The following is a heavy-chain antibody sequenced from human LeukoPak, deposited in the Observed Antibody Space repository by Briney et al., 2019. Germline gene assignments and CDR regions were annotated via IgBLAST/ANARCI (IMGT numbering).Heavy chain of an antibody. CDR2: IIPIFGTA. D-gene: IGHD1-7*01. J-gene: IGHJ6*03. V-gene: IGHV1-69*01. CDR1: GGTFTSYA. CDR3: ARTLYNWNYEGDYYYMDV. Sequence: SVKVSCKASGGTFTSYAISWVRQAPGQGLEWMGGIIPIFGTANYAQKFQGRVTITADESTSTAYMELSRLRSEDTAVYYCARTLYNWNYEGDYYYMDVWGKGTTVTVSS.